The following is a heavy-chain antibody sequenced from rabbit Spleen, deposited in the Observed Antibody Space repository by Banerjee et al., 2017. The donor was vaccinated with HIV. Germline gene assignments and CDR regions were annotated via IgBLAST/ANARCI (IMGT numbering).Heavy chain of an antibody. D-gene: IGHD1-1*01. Sequence: QQQLEESGGDLVKPEGSLTLTCTASGFSFSSSYWICWVRQAPGKGLEWIACIYGGSGGTTYYASWAKGRFTISKTSSTTVTLEMTSLTAADTATYFCARDLTDVIGWNFGWWGPGTLVTVS. V-gene: IGHV1S45*01. CDR2: IYGGSGGTT. J-gene: IGHJ4*01. CDR1: GFSFSSSYW. CDR3: ARDLTDVIGWNFGW.